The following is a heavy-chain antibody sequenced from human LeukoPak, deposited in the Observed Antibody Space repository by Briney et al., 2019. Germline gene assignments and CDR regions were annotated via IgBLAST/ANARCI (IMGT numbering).Heavy chain of an antibody. CDR1: GFTFGDYA. J-gene: IGHJ4*02. CDR2: IRSKVYGGTP. V-gene: IGHV3-49*04. Sequence: PGRSLRLSCTASGFTFGDYAMTWVRQAPGKGLEWVGFIRSKVYGGTPEYAASVKGRFTISRDDSKGIAYPQMNSLKTEDTAVYYCTRDQTPYYWGQGTLVTVSS. CDR3: TRDQTPYY.